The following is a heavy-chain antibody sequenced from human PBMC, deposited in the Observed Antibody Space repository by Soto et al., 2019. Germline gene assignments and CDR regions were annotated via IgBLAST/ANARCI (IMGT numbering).Heavy chain of an antibody. CDR1: GGSISSYY. D-gene: IGHD5-12*01. Sequence: SETLSLTCTVSGGSISSYYWSWIRQPPGKGLEWIGYIYYSGSTNYNPSLKSRVTISVDTSKYQFSLKLSSVTAADTAVYYCARALSGYDFDYYYYYMDVWGKGTTVTVSS. CDR3: ARALSGYDFDYYYYYMDV. CDR2: IYYSGST. V-gene: IGHV4-59*08. J-gene: IGHJ6*03.